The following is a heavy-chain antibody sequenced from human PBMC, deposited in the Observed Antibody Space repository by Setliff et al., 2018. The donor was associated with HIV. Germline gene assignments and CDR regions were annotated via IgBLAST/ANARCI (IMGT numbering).Heavy chain of an antibody. CDR2: ISYSGTA. J-gene: IGHJ3*02. Sequence: SETLSLTCTVSGGSIGGYYWSWIRQHPGKGLEWIGFISYSGTAYYNPSLKSRVTISVETSKNQFSLKLSSVIAADTAVYYCARVSFGDSDAFDIWGQGTMVTVSS. V-gene: IGHV4-31*03. D-gene: IGHD3-16*01. CDR3: ARVSFGDSDAFDI. CDR1: GGSIGGYY.